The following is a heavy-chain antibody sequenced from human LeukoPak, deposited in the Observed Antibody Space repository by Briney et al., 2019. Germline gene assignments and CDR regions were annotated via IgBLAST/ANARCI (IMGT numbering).Heavy chain of an antibody. Sequence: SETLSLTCTVSGGSISSYYWSWIRQPPGKGLEWIAYIYYSGSTNYNPSLKSRVTISVDTSKNQFSLKLSSVTAADTAVYYCARAPYSSSPFDFWGQGTLVTVSS. CDR1: GGSISSYY. CDR3: ARAPYSSSPFDF. J-gene: IGHJ4*02. V-gene: IGHV4-59*01. D-gene: IGHD6-6*01. CDR2: IYYSGST.